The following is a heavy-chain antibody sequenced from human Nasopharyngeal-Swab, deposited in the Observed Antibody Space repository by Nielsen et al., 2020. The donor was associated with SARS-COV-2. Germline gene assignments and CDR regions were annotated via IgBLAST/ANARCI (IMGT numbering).Heavy chain of an antibody. Sequence: GESLKISCAASGFAFGSYGMHWVRQAPGRGLEWVAVIWYDASKIYYADSVKGRFTVSRDNSKNTLSLQMNSLRAEDTAVYYCAKDLRGPYFFWGQGTLVTVSS. J-gene: IGHJ4*02. D-gene: IGHD2/OR15-2a*01. CDR3: AKDLRGPYFF. CDR1: GFAFGSYG. CDR2: IWYDASKI. V-gene: IGHV3-33*03.